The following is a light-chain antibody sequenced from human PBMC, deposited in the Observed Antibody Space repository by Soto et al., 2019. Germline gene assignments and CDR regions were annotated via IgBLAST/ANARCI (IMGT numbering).Light chain of an antibody. CDR1: SSDIGAYNS. CDR3: SSRTTSNPYV. CDR2: EVS. V-gene: IGLV2-14*01. Sequence: QSVLTQPASVSGSPGQSITISCTGTSSDIGAYNSVSWYQQHPGKAPKLMIYEVSNRPSGVSNRFSASKSGNTASLTISGLQAEDDADYYCSSRTTSNPYVFGTGTKLTVL. J-gene: IGLJ1*01.